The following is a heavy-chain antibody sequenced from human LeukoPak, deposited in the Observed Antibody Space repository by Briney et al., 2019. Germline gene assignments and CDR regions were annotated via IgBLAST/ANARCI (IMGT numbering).Heavy chain of an antibody. J-gene: IGHJ4*02. V-gene: IGHV1-69*01. CDR1: GGIFSTYG. CDR2: IIPIFHTS. CDR3: ARDPLGHCSSSNCYTRMEFDY. Sequence: SVKVSCKASGGIFSTYGFHWVRQAPGQGLEWLGGIIPIFHTSHYARKFQDRVMISADESTSTVYMGLSSLRSEDAAVYYCARDPLGHCSSSNCYTRMEFDYWGQGTLVTVSS. D-gene: IGHD2-2*02.